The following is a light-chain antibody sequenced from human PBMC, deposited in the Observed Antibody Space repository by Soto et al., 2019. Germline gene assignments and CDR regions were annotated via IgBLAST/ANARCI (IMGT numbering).Light chain of an antibody. V-gene: IGKV3-20*01. CDR2: DAS. J-gene: IGKJ1*01. Sequence: IVLTQSPGTLSLSPGERATLSCRASQSVSSHLAWFQQRPGQAPRLLIYDASNRATGIPARFSGRGSGTDFTLTISRLEPEDFAVYYCQQYGSSGTFGQGTKVDIK. CDR3: QQYGSSGT. CDR1: QSVSSH.